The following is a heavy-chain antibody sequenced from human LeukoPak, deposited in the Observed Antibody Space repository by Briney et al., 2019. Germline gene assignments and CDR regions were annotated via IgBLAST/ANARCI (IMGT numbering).Heavy chain of an antibody. D-gene: IGHD3-16*02. Sequence: GGSLRLSCAASGFTFSSYAMSWVRQAPGKGLEWVSAISGSGGSTYYADSVKGRFTISRDNSKNTLYLQMNSLRAEDTAVYYCAKDNDYVWGSYRSYAFDIWGQGTMVTVSS. V-gene: IGHV3-23*01. CDR2: ISGSGGST. CDR1: GFTFSSYA. J-gene: IGHJ3*02. CDR3: AKDNDYVWGSYRSYAFDI.